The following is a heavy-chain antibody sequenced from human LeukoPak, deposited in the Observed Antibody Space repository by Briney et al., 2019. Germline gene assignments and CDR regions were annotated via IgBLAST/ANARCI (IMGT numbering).Heavy chain of an antibody. CDR2: INHSGST. D-gene: IGHD3-16*01. Sequence: PSETLSLTCAVYGGSFSGYYWSWIRQPPGKGLEWIGEINHSGSTNYNPSPKSRVTISVDTSKNQFSLKLSSVTAADTAVYYCASLGGRASYYFDYWGQGTLVTVSS. CDR1: GGSFSGYY. CDR3: ASLGGRASYYFDY. J-gene: IGHJ4*02. V-gene: IGHV4-34*01.